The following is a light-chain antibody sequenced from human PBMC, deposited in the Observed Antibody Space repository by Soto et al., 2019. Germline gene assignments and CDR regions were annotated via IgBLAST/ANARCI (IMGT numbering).Light chain of an antibody. CDR3: QQYHIYSWT. J-gene: IGKJ1*01. CDR2: EAS. CDR1: QSISNW. Sequence: DVQMTQSPSTLSASVGDRVTITCRASQSISNWLAWYQQKPGKAPKVLIYEASTLESGVPSRFSGSGSGTEFTLTISSLQPDDFATYYCQQYHIYSWTFGQGTKVEIK. V-gene: IGKV1-5*03.